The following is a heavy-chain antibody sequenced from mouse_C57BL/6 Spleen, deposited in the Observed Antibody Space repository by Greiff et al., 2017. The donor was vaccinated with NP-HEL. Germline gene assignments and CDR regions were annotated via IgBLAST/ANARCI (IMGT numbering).Heavy chain of an antibody. CDR3: TTPYYYGSSYRAWFAY. J-gene: IGHJ3*01. V-gene: IGHV1-15*01. CDR2: IDPETGGT. Sequence: QVQLQQSGAELVRPGASVTLSCKASGYTFTDYEMHWVKQTPVHGLEWIGAIDPETGGTAYNQKFKGKAILTADKSSSTAYMELRSLTSEDSAVYYCTTPYYYGSSYRAWFAYWGQGTLVTVSA. CDR1: GYTFTDYE. D-gene: IGHD1-1*01.